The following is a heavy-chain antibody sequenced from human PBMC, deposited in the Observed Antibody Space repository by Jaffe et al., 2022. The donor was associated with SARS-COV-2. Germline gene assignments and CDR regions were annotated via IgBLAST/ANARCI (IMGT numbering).Heavy chain of an antibody. V-gene: IGHV4-39*01. CDR3: ARHKRYCSSTSCYFYYFDY. CDR2: IYYSGST. CDR1: GGSISSSSYY. Sequence: QLQLQESGPGLVKPSETLSLTCTVSGGSISSSSYYWGWIRQPPGKGLEWIGSIYYSGSTYYNPSLKSRVTISVDTSKNQFSLKLSSVTAADTAVYYCARHKRYCSSTSCYFYYFDYWGQGTLVTVSS. D-gene: IGHD2-2*01. J-gene: IGHJ4*02.